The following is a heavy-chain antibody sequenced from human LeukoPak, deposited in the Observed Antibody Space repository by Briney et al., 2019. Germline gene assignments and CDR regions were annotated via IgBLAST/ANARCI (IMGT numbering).Heavy chain of an antibody. CDR1: GFIFSSFS. Sequence: GGSLRLSCAASGFIFSSFSMNWVRQAPGKGLEWVSSTSSSSSYIYYADSVKGRFTISRDNTKNSLYLQMNSLRAEDTAVYYCARGQGPQTWYFDYWGQGTLVTVSS. CDR3: ARGQGPQTWYFDY. J-gene: IGHJ4*02. V-gene: IGHV3-21*01. CDR2: TSSSSSYI.